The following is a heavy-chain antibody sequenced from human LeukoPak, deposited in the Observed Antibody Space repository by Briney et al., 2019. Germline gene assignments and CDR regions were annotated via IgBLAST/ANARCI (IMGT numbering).Heavy chain of an antibody. CDR1: GYTFTSYY. V-gene: IGHV1-46*01. CDR3: ARGSKLVTGLWEPRGPNWFDP. J-gene: IGHJ5*02. D-gene: IGHD6-13*01. Sequence: GASVKVSCKASGYTFTSYYMHWVRQAPGQGLEWMGIINPSGGSTSYAQKFQGRVTMTRDTSISTAYMELSRLRSDDTAVYYCARGSKLVTGLWEPRGPNWFDPWGQGTLVTVSS. CDR2: INPSGGST.